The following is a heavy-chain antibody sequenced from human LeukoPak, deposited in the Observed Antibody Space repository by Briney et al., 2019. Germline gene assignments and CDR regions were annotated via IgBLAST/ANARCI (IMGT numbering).Heavy chain of an antibody. V-gene: IGHV3-30*04. J-gene: IGHJ4*02. D-gene: IGHD3-3*01. CDR1: GFTFSSYA. CDR2: ISYDGSTK. Sequence: GSLRLSCTASGFTFSSYAMHWVRQAPGKGLEWVAVISYDGSTKFYADSVKGRFTISRDNAKNSLYLQMNSLRAEDTAVYYCARAGDPYYDFWSGYPQYYFDYWGQGTLVTVSS. CDR3: ARAGDPYYDFWSGYPQYYFDY.